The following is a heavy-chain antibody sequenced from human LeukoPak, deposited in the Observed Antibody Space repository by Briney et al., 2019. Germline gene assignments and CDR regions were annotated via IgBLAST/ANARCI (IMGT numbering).Heavy chain of an antibody. CDR2: MNPNSGNT. J-gene: IGHJ5*02. V-gene: IGHV1-8*02. CDR3: AIGKTSITIFGVVRLWFDP. CDR1: GYTFTSYG. Sequence: EASVKVSCKASGYTFTSYGISWVRQATGQGLEWMGWMNPNSGNTGYAQKFQGRVTMTRNTSISTAYMELSSLRSEDTAVYYCAIGKTSITIFGVVRLWFDPWGQGTLVTVSS. D-gene: IGHD3-3*01.